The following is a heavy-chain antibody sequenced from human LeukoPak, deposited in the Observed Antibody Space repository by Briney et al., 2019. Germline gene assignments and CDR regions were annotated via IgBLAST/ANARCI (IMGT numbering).Heavy chain of an antibody. V-gene: IGHV4-59*08. CDR2: IYYSGST. D-gene: IGHD2-2*01. J-gene: IGHJ4*02. CDR1: GGSISSYY. Sequence: SETLSLTCTVSGGSISSYYWSWIRQPPGKGLEWIAYIYYSGSTNYNPSLKSRVTISIDTSKNQFSLKLSSVTAADTAVYYCARHRGLREKYQLPLLAYFDYWGQGTLVTVSS. CDR3: ARHRGLREKYQLPLLAYFDY.